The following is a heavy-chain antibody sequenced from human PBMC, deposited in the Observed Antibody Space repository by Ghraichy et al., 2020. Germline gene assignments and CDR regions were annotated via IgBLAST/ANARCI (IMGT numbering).Heavy chain of an antibody. CDR1: GFSFRAYS. CDR2: ISHDGHFK. J-gene: IGHJ6*02. CDR3: ARDIKSSSWSYYYNTMDV. D-gene: IGHD6-13*01. V-gene: IGHV3-30-3*01. Sequence: LSLTCAASGFSFRAYSMHWVRQAPGKGLEWVAVISHDGHFKYYADSVKGRFTISRDNPSNKVYLELSSLRGEDTAVYYCARDIKSSSWSYYYNTMDVWGQGTTVTVSS.